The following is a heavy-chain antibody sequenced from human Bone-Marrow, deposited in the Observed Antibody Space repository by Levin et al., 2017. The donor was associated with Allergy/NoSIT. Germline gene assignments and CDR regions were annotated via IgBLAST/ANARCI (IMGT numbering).Heavy chain of an antibody. CDR3: ARDLRLFSVSGYPKAFAFDI. D-gene: IGHD3-22*01. J-gene: IGHJ3*02. CDR1: GFTFSSYS. CDR2: ISSSSSYI. V-gene: IGHV3-21*01. Sequence: PGGSLRLSCAASGFTFSSYSMNWVRQAPGKGLEWVSSISSSSSYIYYADSVKGRFTISRDNAKNSLYLQMNSLRAEDTAVYYCARDLRLFSVSGYPKAFAFDIWGQGTMVTVSS.